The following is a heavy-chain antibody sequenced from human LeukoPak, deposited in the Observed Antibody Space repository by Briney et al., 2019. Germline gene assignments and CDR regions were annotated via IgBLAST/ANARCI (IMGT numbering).Heavy chain of an antibody. V-gene: IGHV4-59*01. CDR3: AREREERLGYCSSTSGYWRYYFDY. J-gene: IGHJ4*02. Sequence: SETLSLTCTVSGGSISSYYWSWIRQPPGKGLEWIGYIYYSGSTNYNPSLKSRVTISVDTSKNQFSLKLSSVTAADTAVYYCAREREERLGYCSSTSGYWRYYFDYWGQGTLVTVSS. D-gene: IGHD2-2*01. CDR2: IYYSGST. CDR1: GGSISSYY.